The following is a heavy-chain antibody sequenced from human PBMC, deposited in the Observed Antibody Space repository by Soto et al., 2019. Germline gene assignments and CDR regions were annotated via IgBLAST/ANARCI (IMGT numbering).Heavy chain of an antibody. V-gene: IGHV4-59*01. CDR1: GGSISSYY. CDR3: ARCKSRIAAAGRHYGMDV. CDR2: IYYSGST. J-gene: IGHJ6*02. D-gene: IGHD6-13*01. Sequence: QVQLQESGPGLVKPSETLSLTCTVSGGSISSYYWSWIRQPPGKGLEWIGYIYYSGSTNYYPALKSRVTISVDTSKNQFSLKLSSVTAADTAVYYCARCKSRIAAAGRHYGMDVWGQGTTVTVSS.